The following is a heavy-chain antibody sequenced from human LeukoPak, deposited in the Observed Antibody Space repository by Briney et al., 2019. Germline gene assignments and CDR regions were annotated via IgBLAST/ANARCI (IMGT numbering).Heavy chain of an antibody. CDR3: ASWSNYYFDY. Sequence: PSETLSLTCTVSGGSISSYYWSWIRQPPGKGLEWIGYIYYSGSSNYNPSLKSRVTISVDTSKNQFSLKLSSVTAADMAVYYCASWSNYYFDYWGQGTLVTVSS. J-gene: IGHJ4*02. V-gene: IGHV4-59*01. CDR2: IYYSGSS. CDR1: GGSISSYY. D-gene: IGHD4-11*01.